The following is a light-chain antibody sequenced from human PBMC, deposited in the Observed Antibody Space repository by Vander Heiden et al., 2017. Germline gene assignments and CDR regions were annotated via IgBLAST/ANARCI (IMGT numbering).Light chain of an antibody. CDR2: EGR. CDR1: SSDVGGYNY. V-gene: IGLV2-14*01. J-gene: IGLJ2*01. CDR3: SSYTSSSTGV. Sequence: QSALTQPASVSGSPGQSITISCTGTSSDVGGYNYVSWYQQNPGNPHILMIYEGRNRTAGVANRFSGSKAGNTASLTISGHQEEDEADYYCSSYTSSSTGVFGGGTKLTVL.